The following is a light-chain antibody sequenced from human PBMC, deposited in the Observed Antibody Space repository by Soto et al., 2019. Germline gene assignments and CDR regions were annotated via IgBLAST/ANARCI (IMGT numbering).Light chain of an antibody. CDR3: KQYNNWPL. Sequence: EIVMTHSPTTLSLSPGERATLSCRASQSVSSNLAWYQQKPGQAPRLLIYGASTRATGIPARFSGSGSGTEFTLTISSLQSEDFAVYYCKQYNNWPLFGHGTRLEVK. CDR1: QSVSSN. CDR2: GAS. J-gene: IGKJ5*01. V-gene: IGKV3-15*01.